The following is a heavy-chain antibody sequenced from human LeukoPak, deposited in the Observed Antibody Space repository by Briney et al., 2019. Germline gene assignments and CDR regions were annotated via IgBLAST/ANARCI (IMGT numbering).Heavy chain of an antibody. CDR1: GFTLSDHY. CDR3: AKEGSVCTNGICRYFDQ. CDR2: TRNKANSYTT. V-gene: IGHV3-72*01. J-gene: IGHJ4*02. Sequence: GGSLRLSCAASGFTLSDHYMDWVRQAPGKGLEWVGRTRNKANSYTTEYDASVKGRFSISRDDSKNSMYLQMNSLKTEDTALYYCAKEGSVCTNGICRYFDQWGRGTLVTVSS. D-gene: IGHD2-8*01.